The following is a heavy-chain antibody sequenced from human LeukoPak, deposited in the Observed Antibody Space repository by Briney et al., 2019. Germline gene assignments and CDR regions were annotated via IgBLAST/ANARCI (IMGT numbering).Heavy chain of an antibody. V-gene: IGHV3-48*03. CDR3: ARDRIMVLGPYNWFDP. Sequence: PGGSLRLSCAASGFTFSNYEMVWLRQAPGKGLEWISYISSSGSTIYYADSAKGRFTVSRDNAENSLYLHMSSLRAEDTAVYYCARDRIMVLGPYNWFDPWGQGTLVTVSS. J-gene: IGHJ5*02. CDR2: ISSSGSTI. D-gene: IGHD2-8*01. CDR1: GFTFSNYE.